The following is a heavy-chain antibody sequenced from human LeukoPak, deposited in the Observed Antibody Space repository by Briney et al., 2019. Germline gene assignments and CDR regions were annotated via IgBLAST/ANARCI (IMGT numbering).Heavy chain of an antibody. CDR3: ARDTNRHSISSGRPWRWFDP. Sequence: ASVKVSCKASGYTFTSYYMHWVRQAPGQGFEWMGIINPSGGSTSYAQKFQGRVTMTRDMSTSTVYMELSSLRSEDTAVYYCARDTNRHSISSGRPWRWFDPWGQGTLVTVSS. CDR2: INPSGGST. D-gene: IGHD6-19*01. V-gene: IGHV1-46*01. CDR1: GYTFTSYY. J-gene: IGHJ5*02.